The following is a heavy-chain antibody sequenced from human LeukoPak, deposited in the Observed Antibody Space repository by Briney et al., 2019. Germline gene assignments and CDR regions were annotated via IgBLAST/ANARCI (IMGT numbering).Heavy chain of an antibody. CDR3: ARDMSGWYPTWSD. Sequence: PGGSLRLSCAASGFTLSDYYMSWIRQAPGKGLEWVSYISSSGSTIYYADSVKGRFTISRDNAKNSLYLQMNSLRAEDTAVYYCARDMSGWYPTWSDWGQGTLVTVSS. CDR2: ISSSGSTI. V-gene: IGHV3-11*01. J-gene: IGHJ4*02. CDR1: GFTLSDYY. D-gene: IGHD6-19*01.